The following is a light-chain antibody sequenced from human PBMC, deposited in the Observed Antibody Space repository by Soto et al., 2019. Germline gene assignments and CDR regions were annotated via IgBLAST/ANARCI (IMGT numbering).Light chain of an antibody. V-gene: IGKV4-1*01. CDR3: QQYYTTQWT. CDR2: WAS. CDR1: LSVLYSSNYRNY. J-gene: IGKJ1*01. Sequence: VMTQSPDSLAVSLGERATINCKSSLSVLYSSNYRNYLAWYQQKPGQPPRLLIYWASTRKSGIPDRFSGSGSGTDFTLTISSLQAEDVAVYYCQQYYTTQWTFGQGTKVEIK.